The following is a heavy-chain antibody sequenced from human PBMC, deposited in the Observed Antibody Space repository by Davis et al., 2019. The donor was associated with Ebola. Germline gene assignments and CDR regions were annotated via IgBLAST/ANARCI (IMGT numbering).Heavy chain of an antibody. V-gene: IGHV3-33*08. CDR1: GFTFSDYY. CDR3: ARVLYSGSGSPAQLNWFDS. J-gene: IGHJ5*01. D-gene: IGHD3-10*01. CDR2: IWYDGSNE. Sequence: GGSLRLSCVASGFTFSDYYMSWVRQAPGKGLEWVAHIWYDGSNEYYADSVKGRFTVSGDESKNTMFLQMNYLRPEDTGLYYCARVLYSGSGSPAQLNWFDSWGQGSLVTVSS.